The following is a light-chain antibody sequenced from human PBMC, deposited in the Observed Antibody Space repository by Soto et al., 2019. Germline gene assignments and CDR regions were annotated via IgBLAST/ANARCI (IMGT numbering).Light chain of an antibody. Sequence: DIQMTQSPSSLSASVGDRVTITCRASQVIGNDLGWFQQKPGQAPTRLIYAASFLQSGVPSRFSGSGSGTEFTLTISSLQPDDFATYYCLQHKTYPWTFGQGTKVEIK. J-gene: IGKJ1*01. CDR1: QVIGND. V-gene: IGKV1-17*01. CDR3: LQHKTYPWT. CDR2: AAS.